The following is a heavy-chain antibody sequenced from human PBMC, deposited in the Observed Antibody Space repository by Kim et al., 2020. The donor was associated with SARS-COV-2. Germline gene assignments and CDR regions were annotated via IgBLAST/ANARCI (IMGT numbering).Heavy chain of an antibody. V-gene: IGHV4-61*01. D-gene: IGHD2-8*01. CDR3: ARSELSYCTNGVCYYFDY. Sequence: SETLSLTCTVSGGSVSSGSYYWSWIRQPPGKGLEWIGYIYYSGSTNYNPSLKSRVTISVDTSKNQFSLKLSSVTAADTAVYYCARSELSYCTNGVCYYFDYWGQGTLVTVSS. CDR1: GGSVSSGSYY. CDR2: IYYSGST. J-gene: IGHJ4*02.